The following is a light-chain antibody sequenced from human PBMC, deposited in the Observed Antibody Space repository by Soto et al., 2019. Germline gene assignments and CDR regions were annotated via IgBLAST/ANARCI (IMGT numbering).Light chain of an antibody. CDR2: DVS. J-gene: IGKJ4*01. Sequence: PGERATLSCRASQSVRSDLAWYQQKPGQPPRLLIYDVSDRATGVPARFSGSGSGADFTLTIYSLEPEDSAVYYCQQRDSWPHTFGRGTKVEIK. V-gene: IGKV3-11*01. CDR1: QSVRSD. CDR3: QQRDSWPHT.